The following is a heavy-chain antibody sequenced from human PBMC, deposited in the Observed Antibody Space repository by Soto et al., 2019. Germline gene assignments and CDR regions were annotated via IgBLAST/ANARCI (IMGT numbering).Heavy chain of an antibody. D-gene: IGHD2-2*01. CDR1: GFAFSESA. CDR3: GGSAAYNWFDP. CDR2: IRQKTDSYAT. V-gene: IGHV3-73*02. Sequence: EVQLLESGGGLVRPGGSLKLSCAASGFAFSESAMHWVRQASGKGLEWVGRIRQKTDSYATAYAASVKGRFTISRDNAKNMLYLQMNSLRVEDTAVYYCGGSAAYNWFDPWGQGTLVTVSS. J-gene: IGHJ5*02.